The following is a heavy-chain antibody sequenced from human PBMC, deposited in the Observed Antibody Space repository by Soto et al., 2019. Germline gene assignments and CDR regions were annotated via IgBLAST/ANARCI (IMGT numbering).Heavy chain of an antibody. CDR2: MSPGGNSQ. CDR3: ASGAAFYYDPSRY. J-gene: IGHJ4*02. V-gene: IGHV3-30-3*01. D-gene: IGHD3-22*01. CDR1: GLNCNIHG. Sequence: PXGSMRISFAAPGLNCNIHGLDWIRQAPGEGLEWVAVMSPGGNSQYYADSVKGRFTISRDTSKSTLYLQMTSLRPEDTAVYYCASGAAFYYDPSRYWGQGTLVTVYS.